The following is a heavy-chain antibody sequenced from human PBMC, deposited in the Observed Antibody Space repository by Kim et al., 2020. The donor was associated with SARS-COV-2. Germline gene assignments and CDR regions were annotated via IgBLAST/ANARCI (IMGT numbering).Heavy chain of an antibody. J-gene: IGHJ4*02. D-gene: IGHD3-10*01. CDR2: ST. V-gene: IGHV4-31*02. Sequence: STHSKPSFKRRVTISVDTSKNKYSLKLSSVTAAETAVYYCARGGGESYDYWGKGTLVTVSS. CDR3: ARGGGESYDY.